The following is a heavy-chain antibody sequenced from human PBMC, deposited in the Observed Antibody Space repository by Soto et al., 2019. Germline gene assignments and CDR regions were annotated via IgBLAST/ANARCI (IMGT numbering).Heavy chain of an antibody. D-gene: IGHD3-3*01. Sequence: SETLSLTCAVYGGSFSGYYWSWIRQPPGRGLEWIGEINHSGSTNYNPSLKSRVTISVDTSKNQFSLKLSSVTAADTAVYYCARGYYDFWSGYYTGSANYGMDVWGQGTTVTVSS. CDR1: GGSFSGYY. J-gene: IGHJ6*02. CDR3: ARGYYDFWSGYYTGSANYGMDV. CDR2: INHSGST. V-gene: IGHV4-34*01.